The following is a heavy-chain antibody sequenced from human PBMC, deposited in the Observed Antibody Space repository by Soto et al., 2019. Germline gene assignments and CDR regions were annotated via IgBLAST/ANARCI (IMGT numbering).Heavy chain of an antibody. Sequence: SETLSLTCTVSGGSISSSGYYWGWIRQPPGKGLEWIGTIYYSGSTNYNPSLKSRVTISVDTSKNQFSLKLSSVTAADTAVYYCARRYGGNFAYWGQGTLVTVSS. V-gene: IGHV4-39*07. CDR3: ARRYGGNFAY. CDR1: GGSISSSGYY. J-gene: IGHJ4*02. CDR2: IYYSGST. D-gene: IGHD3-16*01.